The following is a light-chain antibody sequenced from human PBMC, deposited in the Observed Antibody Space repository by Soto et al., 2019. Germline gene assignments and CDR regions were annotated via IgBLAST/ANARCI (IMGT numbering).Light chain of an antibody. CDR3: CSYTSSTIYV. CDR1: SSDVGGYNY. V-gene: IGLV2-14*03. Sequence: QSLLTQPASVSGSPGQSIAISCTGTSSDVGGYNYVSWYQQHPGKAPKLMIYDVTSRPSGVSDRFSGSKSGTTASLTISGLQAEDEADYYCCSYTSSTIYVFGTGTKVTV. CDR2: DVT. J-gene: IGLJ1*01.